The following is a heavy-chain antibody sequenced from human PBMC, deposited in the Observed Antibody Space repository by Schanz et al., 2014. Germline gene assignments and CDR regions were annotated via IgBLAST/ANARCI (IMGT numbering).Heavy chain of an antibody. V-gene: IGHV3-23*04. D-gene: IGHD3-3*01. CDR3: VRDSFFAFDY. J-gene: IGHJ4*02. CDR2: ISGGGGTT. CDR1: GFNFSDYA. Sequence: EVQLVESGGGVVRPGGSLRLSCAASGFNFSDYAMCWVRQAPGKGLEWVSAISGGGGTTYYTDSVKGRFTISRDNSKNTLYLQMNSLRAEDTAVYYCVRDSFFAFDYWGQGTLVTVSS.